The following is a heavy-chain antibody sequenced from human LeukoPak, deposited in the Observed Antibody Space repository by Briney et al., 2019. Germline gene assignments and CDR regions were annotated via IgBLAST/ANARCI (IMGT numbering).Heavy chain of an antibody. CDR2: ISSDVITT. V-gene: IGHV3-74*01. J-gene: IGHJ4*02. CDR1: GFTLSRYW. CDR3: ASRIPYDSSIY. Sequence: GGSLRLSCAASGFTLSRYWMQWGRQAPGKGVVWVSRISSDVITTHYADSVKGRFTISRDYAKNTLYLQMNSLRAEDTAVYYCASRIPYDSSIYWGQGTLVTVSS. D-gene: IGHD3-22*01.